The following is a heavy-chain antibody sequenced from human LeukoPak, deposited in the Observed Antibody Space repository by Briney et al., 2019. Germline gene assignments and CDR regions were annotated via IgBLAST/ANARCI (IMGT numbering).Heavy chain of an antibody. D-gene: IGHD1-7*01. CDR1: GFTFSSYW. CDR2: IKQDGSEK. V-gene: IGHV3-7*01. CDR3: ASEYNWNYHTAMAGGYYAFDI. J-gene: IGHJ3*02. Sequence: GGSLRLSCAASGFTFSSYWMSWVRQAPGKGLEWVANIKQDGSEKYYVDSVKGRFTISRDNAKNSLYLQMNSLRAEDTAVYYCASEYNWNYHTAMAGGYYAFDIWGQGTMVTVSS.